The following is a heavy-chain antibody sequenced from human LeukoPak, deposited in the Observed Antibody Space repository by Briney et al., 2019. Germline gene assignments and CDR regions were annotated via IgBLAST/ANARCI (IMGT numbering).Heavy chain of an antibody. CDR2: IYTSGST. V-gene: IGHV4-4*07. Sequence: SETLSLTCTVSGGSISSYHWSWIRQPAGKGLEWIGRIYTSGSTNYNPSLKSRVTMSVDTSKNQFSLKLSSVTAADTAVYYCASYCSSTSCKRAFDIWGQGTMVTVSS. CDR1: GGSISSYH. D-gene: IGHD2-2*01. CDR3: ASYCSSTSCKRAFDI. J-gene: IGHJ3*02.